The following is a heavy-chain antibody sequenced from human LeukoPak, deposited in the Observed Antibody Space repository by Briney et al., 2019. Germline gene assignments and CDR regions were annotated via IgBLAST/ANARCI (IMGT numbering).Heavy chain of an antibody. V-gene: IGHV1-69*04. J-gene: IGHJ3*02. CDR2: IIPILGIA. CDR3: ARGGVGGSSRLVDI. Sequence: SVKVSCKASGGTFSSYAISWVRQAPGQGLEWMGRIIPILGIANYAQKFQGRVTITADKSTSTAYMEPSSLRSEDTAVYYCARGGVGGSSRLVDIWGQGTMVTVSS. D-gene: IGHD3-16*01. CDR1: GGTFSSYA.